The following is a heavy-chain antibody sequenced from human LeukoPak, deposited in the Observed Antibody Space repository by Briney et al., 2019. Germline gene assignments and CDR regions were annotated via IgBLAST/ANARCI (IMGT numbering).Heavy chain of an antibody. D-gene: IGHD3-16*01. V-gene: IGHV3-30*03. CDR3: SADLGDY. Sequence: GGSLRLSCAASGFSFSSYGMEWVRQAPGKGLECVAVISSDGTNEYYADSVKGRFTISRDNSKNALYLQMNSVTTEDTAVYFCSADLGDYWGQGTLVSVSS. CDR2: ISSDGTNE. CDR1: GFSFSSYG. J-gene: IGHJ4*02.